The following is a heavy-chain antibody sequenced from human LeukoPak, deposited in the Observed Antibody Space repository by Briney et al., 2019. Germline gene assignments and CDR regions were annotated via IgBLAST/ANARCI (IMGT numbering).Heavy chain of an antibody. D-gene: IGHD3-22*01. CDR1: GYTFSNYG. CDR2: INAHKGNT. Sequence: GASVKVSCKSSGYTFSNYGISWVRQAPGQGLEWMGWINAHKGNTNYARKVQGRVTMTTDTSTSTVYMELRSLRSEDTAVYYCARGDYYDSSGYNFDYWGQGTLVTVSS. CDR3: ARGDYYDSSGYNFDY. V-gene: IGHV1-18*01. J-gene: IGHJ4*02.